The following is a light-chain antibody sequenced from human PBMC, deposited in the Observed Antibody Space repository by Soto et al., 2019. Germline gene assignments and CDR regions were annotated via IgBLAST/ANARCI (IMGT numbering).Light chain of an antibody. J-gene: IGLJ3*02. CDR1: SGHSSYA. V-gene: IGLV4-69*01. CDR3: QTWGTGPWV. CDR2: VNSDGSH. Sequence: QRVLTQSPSASASLGASVKLTCTLSSGHSSYAIAWHQQQPEKGPRYLMKVNSDGSHSKGDGIPDRFSGSSSGAERYLTISSLQSEDEADYYCQTWGTGPWVFGGGTKLTVL.